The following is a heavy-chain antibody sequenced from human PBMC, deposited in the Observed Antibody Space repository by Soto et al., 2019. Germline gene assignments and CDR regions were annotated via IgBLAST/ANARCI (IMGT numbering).Heavy chain of an antibody. CDR1: GYTFTSYT. CDR3: AIGPSSGSFDY. V-gene: IGHV1-3*01. Sequence: ASVKVSCKASGYTFTSYTMHWVRQAPGQRLEWMGWINAGNGDTRYSQKFQDRVSLTRDTSATTVFMDLSSLRSEDTAVYYCAIGPSSGSFDYWGQGTLVTVSS. D-gene: IGHD3-10*01. J-gene: IGHJ4*02. CDR2: INAGNGDT.